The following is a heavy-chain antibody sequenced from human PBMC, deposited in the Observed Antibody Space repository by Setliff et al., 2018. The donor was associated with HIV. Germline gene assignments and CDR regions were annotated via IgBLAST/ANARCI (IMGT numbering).Heavy chain of an antibody. CDR3: AAWGPRYSYAPYFFDS. CDR1: GYSITGGYF. Sequence: SETLSLTCAVSGYSITGGYFWGWIRQPPGEGLEWIGSIYQSGSTYYNPSLKSRVTISVDASRNQFSLRLSSVTAADTAVYYCAAWGPRYSYAPYFFDSWGQGTLVTVSS. V-gene: IGHV4-38-2*01. J-gene: IGHJ4*02. CDR2: IYQSGST. D-gene: IGHD5-18*01.